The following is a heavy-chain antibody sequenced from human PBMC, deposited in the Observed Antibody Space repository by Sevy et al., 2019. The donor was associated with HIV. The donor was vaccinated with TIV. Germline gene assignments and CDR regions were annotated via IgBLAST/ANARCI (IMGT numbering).Heavy chain of an antibody. CDR2: IYYTGST. CDR1: GGSIGRYY. J-gene: IGHJ3*02. V-gene: IGHV4-59*01. CDR3: ARDAGNYHDSSNYYYVFAFDI. Sequence: SETLSLTCTVSGGSIGRYYWSWIRQSPGRGLEWIGYIYYTGSTDYNSSLKSRVTISLDTSNNQSSLSLNSVTAADTAVYYCARDAGNYHDSSNYYYVFAFDIWGQGTLVTVSS. D-gene: IGHD3-22*01.